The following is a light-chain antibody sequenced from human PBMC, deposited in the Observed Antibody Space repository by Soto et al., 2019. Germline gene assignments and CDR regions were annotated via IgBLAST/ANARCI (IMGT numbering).Light chain of an antibody. V-gene: IGLV1-44*01. CDR2: NND. CDR3: AAWDDSLNGFYV. J-gene: IGLJ1*01. CDR1: SSNIGTNS. Sequence: QSVLTQPPSASETPGQRVTISCSGGSSNIGTNSVNWYQQLPGRAPKLLIYNNDLRPSGVPDRFSGSKSGTSASLAISGLQSEDEADYYCAAWDDSLNGFYVFGIGTKVTVL.